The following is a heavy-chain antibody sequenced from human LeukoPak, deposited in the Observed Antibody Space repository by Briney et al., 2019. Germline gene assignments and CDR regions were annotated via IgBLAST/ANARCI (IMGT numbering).Heavy chain of an antibody. CDR2: IRYDGSNK. V-gene: IGHV3-30*02. J-gene: IGHJ4*02. CDR3: AKDFGTIFGVVIVGGSFDY. Sequence: GGSLRLSCAASGFTFSSYAMHWVRQAPGKGLEWVAFIRYDGSNKYYADSVKGRFTISRDNSKNTLYLQMNSLRAEDTAVYYCAKDFGTIFGVVIVGGSFDYWGQGTLVTVSS. CDR1: GFTFSSYA. D-gene: IGHD3-3*01.